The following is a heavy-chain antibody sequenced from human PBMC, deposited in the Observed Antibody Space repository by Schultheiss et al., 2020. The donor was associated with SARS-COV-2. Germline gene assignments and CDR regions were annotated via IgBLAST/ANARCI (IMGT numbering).Heavy chain of an antibody. CDR3: ARRGRRSADYFDY. Sequence: GGSLRLSCKGAGYSFSSYWISWVRQTPGKGLEWMGIIYPGDSDTRYSPSFQGQVTITADKSISTAYLQWSSLKASDTAMYYCARRGRRSADYFDYWGQGTLVTVSS. CDR2: IYPGDSDT. J-gene: IGHJ4*02. V-gene: IGHV5-51*01. CDR1: GYSFSSYW.